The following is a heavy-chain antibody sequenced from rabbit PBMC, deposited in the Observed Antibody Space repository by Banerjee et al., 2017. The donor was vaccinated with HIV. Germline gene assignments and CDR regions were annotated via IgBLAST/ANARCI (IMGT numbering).Heavy chain of an antibody. CDR2: INTGSGYT. V-gene: IGHV1S45*01. Sequence: QEQLEESGGDLVKPEGSLTLTCTASGFSFSSSYWICWVRQAPGKGLEWIACINTGSGYTYHASWAKGRFTISKTSSTTVTLQMTSLTAADTATYFCARGYAGGSYYSMTRLDLWGPGTLVTVS. CDR1: GFSFSSSYW. J-gene: IGHJ3*01. D-gene: IGHD8-1*01. CDR3: ARGYAGGSYYSMTRLDL.